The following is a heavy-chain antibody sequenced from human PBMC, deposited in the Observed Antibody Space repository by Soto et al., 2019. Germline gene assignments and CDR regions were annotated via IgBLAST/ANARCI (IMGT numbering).Heavy chain of an antibody. J-gene: IGHJ4*02. D-gene: IGHD2-15*01. CDR1: GFTFSSYA. Sequence: PGGSLRLSCAASGFTFSSYAMVWVRQGPGKGLEWVAVVSIGGSTYYADSVRGRFTISRDNSKNTLSLQMNSLTAEDTAVYFCAKRRGAGGHFDYWGQGALVTVSS. CDR2: VSIGGST. CDR3: AKRRGAGGHFDY. V-gene: IGHV3-23*01.